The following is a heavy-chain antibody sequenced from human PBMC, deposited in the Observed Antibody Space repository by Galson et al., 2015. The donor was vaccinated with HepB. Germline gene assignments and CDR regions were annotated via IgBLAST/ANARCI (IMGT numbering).Heavy chain of an antibody. Sequence: SVKVSCKASGGTFSSYAISWVRQAPGQGLEWMGGIIPIFGTANYAQKFQGRVTITADESTSTAYMELSSLRSEDTAVYYCARGGDSPERFWYSGSYDGHPFDYWGQGTLVTVSS. CDR1: GGTFSSYA. CDR2: IIPIFGTA. J-gene: IGHJ4*02. CDR3: ARGGDSPERFWYSGSYDGHPFDY. D-gene: IGHD1-26*01. V-gene: IGHV1-69*13.